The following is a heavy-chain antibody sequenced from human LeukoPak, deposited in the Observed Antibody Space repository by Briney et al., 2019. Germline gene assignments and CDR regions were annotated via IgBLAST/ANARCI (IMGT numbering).Heavy chain of an antibody. Sequence: NPGRSLRLSCAASGFTFTSYGMHWVRQAPGKGLEWVAVIWYDGSNKYYADSVKGRFTISRDSAKNSLYLQMNSLRAEDTAVYYCARFRTWGDKAFDYWGQGTLVTVSS. D-gene: IGHD2-21*02. CDR3: ARFRTWGDKAFDY. J-gene: IGHJ4*02. V-gene: IGHV3-33*01. CDR2: IWYDGSNK. CDR1: GFTFTSYG.